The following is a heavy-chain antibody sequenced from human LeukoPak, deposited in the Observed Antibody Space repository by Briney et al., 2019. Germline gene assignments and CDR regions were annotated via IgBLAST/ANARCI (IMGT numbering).Heavy chain of an antibody. CDR1: GYTFTGYY. CDR2: INPSGGST. V-gene: IGHV1-46*01. D-gene: IGHD2-21*02. CDR3: ARGRIVVVVTANYYYYYMDV. J-gene: IGHJ6*03. Sequence: ASVKVSCKASGYTFTGYYMHWVRQAPGQGLEWMGIINPSGGSTSYAQKFQGRVTMTRDMSTSTAYMELSSLRSEDTAVYYCARGRIVVVVTANYYYYYMDVWGKGTTVTISS.